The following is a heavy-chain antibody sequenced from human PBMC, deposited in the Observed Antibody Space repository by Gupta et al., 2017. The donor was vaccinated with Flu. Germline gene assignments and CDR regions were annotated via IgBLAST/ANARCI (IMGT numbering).Heavy chain of an antibody. V-gene: IGHV3-21*03. Sequence: GFIFSTYDMNWVRQAPGKGLEWVSSISSRANSIEYTDSVKGRFTISRDNAKNSLYLQMDSLGAEDTAVYYCARGFLTGTTSRFLSAWGQGTMVTVSS. CDR1: GFIFSTYD. CDR3: ARGFLTGTTSRFLSA. J-gene: IGHJ5*02. D-gene: IGHD1-7*01. CDR2: ISSRANSI.